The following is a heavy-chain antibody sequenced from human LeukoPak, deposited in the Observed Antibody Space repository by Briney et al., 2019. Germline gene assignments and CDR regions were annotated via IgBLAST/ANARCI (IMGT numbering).Heavy chain of an antibody. D-gene: IGHD6-19*01. CDR2: IYYSGST. J-gene: IGHJ4*02. CDR1: GGSISSYY. V-gene: IGHV4-59*08. Sequence: SETLSLTCTVSGGSISSYYWSWIRQPPGKGLEWIGYIYYSGSTNYNPSLKSRVTISVDTSKNQFSLKLSSVTAADTAVYYCARGPRYSSGWYGIDYRGQGTLVTVSS. CDR3: ARGPRYSSGWYGIDY.